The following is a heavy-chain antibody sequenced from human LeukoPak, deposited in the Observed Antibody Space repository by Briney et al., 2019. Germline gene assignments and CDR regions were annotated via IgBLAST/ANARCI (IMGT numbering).Heavy chain of an antibody. CDR3: ARVSRRGRDHITIFDY. V-gene: IGHV4-30-2*01. Sequence: SETLSLTCAVSGGSISSGGYSWSWIRQPPGKGLEWIGYIYHSGSTYYNPSLKSRVTISVDRSKNQFSLKLSSVTAADTAVYYCARVSRRGRDHITIFDYWGQGTLVTVSS. J-gene: IGHJ4*02. D-gene: IGHD3-3*01. CDR2: IYHSGST. CDR1: GGSISSGGYS.